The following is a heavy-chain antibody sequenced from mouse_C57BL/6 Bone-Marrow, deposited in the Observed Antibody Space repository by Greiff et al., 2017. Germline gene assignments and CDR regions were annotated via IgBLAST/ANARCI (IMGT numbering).Heavy chain of an antibody. CDR2: ISSGGDYI. D-gene: IGHD1-3*01. CDR3: TRGWILESGFAY. V-gene: IGHV5-9-1*02. Sequence: EVQLVESGEGLVKPGGSLKLSCAASGFTFSSYAMSWVRQTPEKRLEWVAYISSGGDYIYYADTVKGRFTISRDNARNTLYLQMSSLKSEDTAMYYCTRGWILESGFAYWGQGTLVTVSA. CDR1: GFTFSSYA. J-gene: IGHJ3*01.